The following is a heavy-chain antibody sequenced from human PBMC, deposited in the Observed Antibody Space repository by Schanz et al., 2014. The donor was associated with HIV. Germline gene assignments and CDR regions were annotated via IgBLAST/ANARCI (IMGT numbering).Heavy chain of an antibody. CDR1: GFTFSSHN. Sequence: EVQLVESGGGLVKRGGSLRLSCAASGFTFSSHNINWVRQAPGKGLAWVSSISTGSSYIYYADSVKGRFTISRDNAKNSLYLQMNSLRAEDTAVYYCARGSGFLDYYYYGMDVWGQGTTVTVSS. D-gene: IGHD5-12*01. CDR2: ISTGSSYI. V-gene: IGHV3-21*01. J-gene: IGHJ6*02. CDR3: ARGSGFLDYYYYGMDV.